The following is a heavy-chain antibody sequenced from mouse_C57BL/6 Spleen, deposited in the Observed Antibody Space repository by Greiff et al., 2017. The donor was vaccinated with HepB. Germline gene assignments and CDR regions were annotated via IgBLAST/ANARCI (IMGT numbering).Heavy chain of an antibody. D-gene: IGHD1-1*01. CDR1: GYAFSSSW. CDR3: ARERVDYYGSSSWFAY. CDR2: IYPGDGDT. J-gene: IGHJ3*01. V-gene: IGHV1-82*01. Sequence: VHLVESGPELVKPGASVKISCKASGYAFSSSWMNWVKQRPGKGLEWIGRIYPGDGDTNYNGKFKGKATLTADKSSSTAYMQLSSLTSEDSAVYFCARERVDYYGSSSWFAYWGQGTLVTVSA.